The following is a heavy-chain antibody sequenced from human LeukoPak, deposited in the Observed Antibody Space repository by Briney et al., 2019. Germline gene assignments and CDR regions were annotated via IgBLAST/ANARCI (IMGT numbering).Heavy chain of an antibody. CDR3: ASERYYYGSGSLFDY. CDR1: GGSISSGDYY. Sequence: SETLSLTCTVSGGSISSGDYYWSWIRQPPGKGLEWIGYIYYSGSTYYNPSLKSRVTISVDTSKNQFSLKLSSVTAADTAVYYCASERYYYGSGSLFDYWGQGTLVTVSS. D-gene: IGHD3-10*01. V-gene: IGHV4-30-4*01. CDR2: IYYSGST. J-gene: IGHJ4*02.